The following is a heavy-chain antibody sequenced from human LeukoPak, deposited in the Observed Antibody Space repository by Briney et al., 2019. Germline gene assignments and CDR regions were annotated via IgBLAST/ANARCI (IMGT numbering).Heavy chain of an antibody. J-gene: IGHJ4*02. CDR3: ARDRYGDGFAHFDY. CDR1: GYTFTAYA. Sequence: ASVKVSCKSSGYTFTAYAMHWERQAPGQGLEWMGWITPSDGANYAQKFQGRVTMTSDTSMSTAYMDLNRLTSDDTAVYFCARDRYGDGFAHFDYWGQGTLVTVSS. V-gene: IGHV1-2*02. CDR2: ITPSDGA. D-gene: IGHD5-24*01.